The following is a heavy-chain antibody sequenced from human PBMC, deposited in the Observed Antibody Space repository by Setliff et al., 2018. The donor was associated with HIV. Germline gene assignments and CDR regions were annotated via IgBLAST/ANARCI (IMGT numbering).Heavy chain of an antibody. CDR1: GFNFSTDW. CDR2: IFPGDSDT. D-gene: IGHD4-17*01. J-gene: IGHJ6*03. CDR3: ASLRGDYVGQYYYYMDI. Sequence: GESLKISCTGSGFNFSTDWIVWVRQIPGKGLEWMGSIFPGDSDTRYSPSFQDQVTISVDKSISTAYLQWRSLKASDTALYYCASLRGDYVGQYYYYMDIWGKGTTVTVSS. V-gene: IGHV5-51*01.